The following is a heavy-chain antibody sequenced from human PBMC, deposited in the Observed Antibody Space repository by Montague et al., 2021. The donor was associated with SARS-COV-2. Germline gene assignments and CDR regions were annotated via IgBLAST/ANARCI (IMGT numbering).Heavy chain of an antibody. CDR1: GGSISSYY. J-gene: IGHJ4*02. CDR2: IYYSGST. CDR3: ARDFDY. Sequence: SETLSLTCTVSGGSISSYYWSWIRQPPGKGLEWIGYIYYSGSTNYNPSLKSRVTISVDTSKNQFSLKLSSVTAADTAVYYCARDFDYWGQGTLVTVSS. V-gene: IGHV4-59*01.